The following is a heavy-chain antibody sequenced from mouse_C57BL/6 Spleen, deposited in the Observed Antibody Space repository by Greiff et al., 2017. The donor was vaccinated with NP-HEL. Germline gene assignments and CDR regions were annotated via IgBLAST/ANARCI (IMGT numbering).Heavy chain of an antibody. CDR3: GYSSSYEDYAMDY. V-gene: IGHV1-64*01. D-gene: IGHD1-1*01. CDR2: IHPNSGST. Sequence: QVQLQQPGAELVKPGASVKLSCKASGYTFTSYWMHWVKQRPGQGLEWIGMIHPNSGSTNYNEKFKSKATLTADKSSSTAYMQLSSLTSEDSAVYYCGYSSSYEDYAMDYWGQGTSVTVSS. CDR1: GYTFTSYW. J-gene: IGHJ4*01.